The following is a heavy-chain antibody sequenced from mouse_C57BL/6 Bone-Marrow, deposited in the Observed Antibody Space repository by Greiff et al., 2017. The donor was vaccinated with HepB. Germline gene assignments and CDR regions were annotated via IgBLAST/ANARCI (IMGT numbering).Heavy chain of an antibody. CDR3: TVPPTVVAGDY. J-gene: IGHJ2*01. D-gene: IGHD1-1*01. CDR1: GFTFSNYW. V-gene: IGHV6-3*01. Sequence: EVKLMESGGGLVQPGGSMKLSCVASGFTFSNYWMNWVRQSPEKGLEWVAQIRLKSDNYATHYAESVKGRFTISRDDSKSSVYLQMNNLRAEDTGIYYCTVPPTVVAGDYWGQGTTLTVSS. CDR2: IRLKSDNYAT.